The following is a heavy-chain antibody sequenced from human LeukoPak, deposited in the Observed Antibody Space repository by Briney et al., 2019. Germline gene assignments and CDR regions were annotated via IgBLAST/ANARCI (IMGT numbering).Heavy chain of an antibody. Sequence: PSETLSLTCTVPVGSISSYYWSWIRQPPGKGLGWIGYIYYSGSTNYNPSLQSRVTISVDTSKNQFSLKLSSVTAADTAVYYCASYSGYDKTFDYWGQGTLVTVSS. J-gene: IGHJ4*02. CDR2: IYYSGST. V-gene: IGHV4-59*01. CDR3: ASYSGYDKTFDY. CDR1: VGSISSYY. D-gene: IGHD5-12*01.